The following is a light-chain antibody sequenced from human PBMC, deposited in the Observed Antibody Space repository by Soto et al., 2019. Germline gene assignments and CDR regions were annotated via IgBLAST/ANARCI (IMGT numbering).Light chain of an antibody. CDR1: SSDVGSYNL. CDR2: EVS. V-gene: IGLV2-23*02. CDR3: CSYAGSSTYV. J-gene: IGLJ1*01. Sequence: QSVLTQPASGSGSPGQAIRIFCTGTSSDVGSYNLVSWYQQHPGKAPKLMIYEVSKRPSGVSNRFSGSKSGNTASLTISGLQAEDEADYYCCSYAGSSTYVFGTGTKVTVL.